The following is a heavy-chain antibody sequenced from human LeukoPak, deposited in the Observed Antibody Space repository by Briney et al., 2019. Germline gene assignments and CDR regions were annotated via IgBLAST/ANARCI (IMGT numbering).Heavy chain of an antibody. CDR1: GFTVSSNY. V-gene: IGHV3-66*01. J-gene: IGHJ4*02. Sequence: GSLRLSCAASGFTVSSNYMSWVRQAPGKGLEWVSVIYSGGSTYYADSVKGRFTISRDNSKNTLYLQMNSLRAEDTAVYYCAKDPHNWAHRSVFDYWGQGTLVTVSS. D-gene: IGHD1-1*01. CDR2: IYSGGST. CDR3: AKDPHNWAHRSVFDY.